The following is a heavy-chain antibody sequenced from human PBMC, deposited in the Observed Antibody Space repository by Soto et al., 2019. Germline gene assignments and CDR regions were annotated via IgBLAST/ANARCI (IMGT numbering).Heavy chain of an antibody. D-gene: IGHD1-7*01. J-gene: IGHJ4*02. V-gene: IGHV4-4*07. CDR2: IHSIGTT. Sequence: PSETLCLTCTVSSGYINSFYWAWMRPPAGKALEWIGRIHSIGTTNYSPSLSSRVTISVYPSKNQFSLRLTSVTAAATAVYYCARDRIIGTSYSDYWGQGTRGTAS. CDR1: SGYINSFY. CDR3: ARDRIIGTSYSDY.